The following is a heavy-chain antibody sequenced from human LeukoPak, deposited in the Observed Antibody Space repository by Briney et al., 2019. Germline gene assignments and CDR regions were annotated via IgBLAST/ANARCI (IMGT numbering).Heavy chain of an antibody. CDR1: GFTFSSYS. D-gene: IGHD6-13*01. Sequence: GGSLRLSCAASGFTFSSYSMNWVRQAPGKGLEWVSSISSSSSYIYYADSVKGRFTISRDNAKNSLYLQMNSLRAEDTAVYYCARARAATLYAFDIWGQGTMVTVSS. J-gene: IGHJ3*02. CDR3: ARARAATLYAFDI. CDR2: ISSSSSYI. V-gene: IGHV3-21*01.